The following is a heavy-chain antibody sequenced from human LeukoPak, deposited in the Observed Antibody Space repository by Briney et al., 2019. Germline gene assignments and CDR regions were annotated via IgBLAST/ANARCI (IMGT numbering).Heavy chain of an antibody. CDR1: GDIVSSNSAA. CDR2: TYYRSNLYN. V-gene: IGHV6-1*01. CDR3: PRNQYITIFRVVIPYFDY. Sequence: SQTLSLTCAISGDIVSSNSAAWNWLRQSPSRGLEGLGRTYYRSNLYNDYAVSVTSRITINPDTSKNKFSLQLNSVTPEDTAVYYCPRNQYITIFRVVIPYFDYWGQGTLVTVSS. D-gene: IGHD3-3*01. J-gene: IGHJ4*02.